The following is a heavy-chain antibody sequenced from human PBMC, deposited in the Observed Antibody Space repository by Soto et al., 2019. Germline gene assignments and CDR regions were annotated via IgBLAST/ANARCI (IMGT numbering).Heavy chain of an antibody. D-gene: IGHD5-12*01. V-gene: IGHV3-23*01. CDR3: AKNSAATIRVGFDY. Sequence: EVQLLESGGGLVQPGGSLRLSCAASGFTFATYTMSWVRQTPGKGLEWVSAITGSDGRTYYADSVKGRFTISRDNSKNTLYLQMNSLGAEDTAVYYFAKNSAATIRVGFDYWGQGTLGTVSS. CDR2: ITGSDGRT. J-gene: IGHJ4*02. CDR1: GFTFATYT.